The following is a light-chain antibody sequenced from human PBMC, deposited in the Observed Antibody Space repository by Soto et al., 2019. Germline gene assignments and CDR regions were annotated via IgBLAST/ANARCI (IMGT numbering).Light chain of an antibody. CDR3: XQYNSYSPYT. CDR2: DAS. Sequence: DIQMTQSPSTLSASVGDRVTITCRASQSISSWLAWYQQKPGKAPKLLIYDASSLESGVPSRFSGSGSGTEFTLTISSLQPDDXXXXXXXQYNSYSPYTFGQGTKLEIK. V-gene: IGKV1-5*01. J-gene: IGKJ2*01. CDR1: QSISSW.